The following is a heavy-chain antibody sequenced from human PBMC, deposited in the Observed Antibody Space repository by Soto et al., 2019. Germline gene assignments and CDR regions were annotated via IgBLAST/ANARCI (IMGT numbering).Heavy chain of an antibody. V-gene: IGHV3-74*01. CDR1: GCTLSSNR. Sequence: EGSLRRSCAASGCTLSSNRMNWVRPAPGSVLVCVSRMNQDGGTTDYADSVKGRFTISRDNAKNTLYLQMNSLRVEDTAVYYCASDLSGRADVWGQGTTVSVSS. D-gene: IGHD3-10*01. CDR2: MNQDGGTT. CDR3: ASDLSGRADV. J-gene: IGHJ6*02.